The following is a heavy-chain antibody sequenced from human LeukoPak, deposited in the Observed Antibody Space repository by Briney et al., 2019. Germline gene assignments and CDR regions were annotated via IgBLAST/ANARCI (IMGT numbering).Heavy chain of an antibody. J-gene: IGHJ4*02. CDR3: ARDGGSPGDYYDFWSGYGFDY. Sequence: ASVRVSCKASGYTFTSYYMHWVRQAPGQGLEWMGIINPSGGSTSYAQKFQGRVTMTRGTSTSTVYMELSSLRSEDTAVYYCARDGGSPGDYYDFWSGYGFDYWGQGTLVTVSS. D-gene: IGHD3-3*01. CDR1: GYTFTSYY. V-gene: IGHV1-46*01. CDR2: INPSGGST.